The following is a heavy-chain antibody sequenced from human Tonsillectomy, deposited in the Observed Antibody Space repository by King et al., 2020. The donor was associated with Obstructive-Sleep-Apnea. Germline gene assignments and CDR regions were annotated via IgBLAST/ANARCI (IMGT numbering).Heavy chain of an antibody. CDR1: GGSLSRYY. D-gene: IGHD6-19*01. J-gene: IGHJ3*02. V-gene: IGHV4-59*08. CDR3: ARLRSVAGTRTPSFDI. Sequence: VQLQESGPGLVKPSETLSLTCNVSGGSLSRYYWNWIRQPPGRGLEWIGYIYYRGSTNYNPSLESRVMISLDMSNNHFSLNLTSVTAADTAIYYCARLRSVAGTRTPSFDIWGQGTMVSVSS. CDR2: IYYRGST.